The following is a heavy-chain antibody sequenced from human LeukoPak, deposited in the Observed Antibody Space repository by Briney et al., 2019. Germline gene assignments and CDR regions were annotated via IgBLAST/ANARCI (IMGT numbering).Heavy chain of an antibody. Sequence: ASVKVSCKASGYAFTGYYLHWVRQAPGQGLEWMGWINPNSGGTNYAQKFQGRVTMTRDTSISTAYMELSRLSSDDTAVYYCATDLGSSWIYWGQGTLVTVSS. D-gene: IGHD6-13*01. CDR1: GYAFTGYY. CDR3: ATDLGSSWIY. CDR2: INPNSGGT. J-gene: IGHJ4*01. V-gene: IGHV1-2*02.